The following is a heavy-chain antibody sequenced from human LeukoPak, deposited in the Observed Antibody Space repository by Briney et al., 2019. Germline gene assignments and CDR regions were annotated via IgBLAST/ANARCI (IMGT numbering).Heavy chain of an antibody. D-gene: IGHD2-15*01. V-gene: IGHV4-34*01. CDR1: GGSFSGYY. J-gene: IGHJ3*02. Sequence: SETLSLTCAVYGGSFSGYYWRWLRQPPGKGLEWIGEINHSGSTNYNPSLKRRVTISVDTSRSQFSLKLSSVTAADTAVYYCARVDIVVVVATDAFDIWGQGTMVTVSS. CDR3: ARVDIVVVVATDAFDI. CDR2: INHSGST.